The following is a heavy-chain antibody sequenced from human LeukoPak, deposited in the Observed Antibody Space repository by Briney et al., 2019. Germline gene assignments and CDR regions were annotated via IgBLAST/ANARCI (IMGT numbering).Heavy chain of an antibody. J-gene: IGHJ3*01. CDR2: IDANNGDT. Sequence: ASVKVSCKASGYTFRGNYIHWLRQAPGQGLEWMGWIDANNGDTKSAQKFQGRVTMTRDTSIGTASMDLSGLRLDDTGIYYCARAGDESTGHYDSLHFWGQGTMVTVSS. CDR3: ARAGDESTGHYDSLHF. V-gene: IGHV1-2*02. D-gene: IGHD2-8*02. CDR1: GYTFRGNY.